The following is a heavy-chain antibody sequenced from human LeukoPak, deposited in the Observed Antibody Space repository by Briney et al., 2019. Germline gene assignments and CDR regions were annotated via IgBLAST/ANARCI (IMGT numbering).Heavy chain of an antibody. CDR3: STFGY. CDR1: GFTFIEYG. J-gene: IGHJ4*02. Sequence: GGSLRLSCTASGFTFIEYGIHWVRQAPGKGLEWVAVISWDGSNKYYADSVKGRFTVSRDNPKNTLYLQMNSLRPEDTAVYYCSTFGYWGQETLVTVSS. CDR2: ISWDGSNK. V-gene: IGHV3-30*03.